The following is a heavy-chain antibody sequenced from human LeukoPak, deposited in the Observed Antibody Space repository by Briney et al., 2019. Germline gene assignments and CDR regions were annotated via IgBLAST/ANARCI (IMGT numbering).Heavy chain of an antibody. D-gene: IGHD6-6*01. CDR1: GFTFDEYA. J-gene: IGHJ4*02. CDR3: AKDFVNG. CDR2: ISVDAGST. V-gene: IGHV3-43*02. Sequence: GSLRLSCAASGFTFDEYAMQWVRQAPGKGLEWVSLISVDAGSTYYAGAVKGRFTISRDNSKNSLYLQMNSLRTEDTALYYCAKDFVNGWGQGTLVTVSS.